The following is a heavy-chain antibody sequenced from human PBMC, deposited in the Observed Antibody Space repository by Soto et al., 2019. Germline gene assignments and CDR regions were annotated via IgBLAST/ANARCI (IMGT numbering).Heavy chain of an antibody. D-gene: IGHD3-16*01. CDR2: MSDDGSKK. CDR1: GFSFRKYG. Sequence: QVQLVESGGGVVQPGRSLRLSCAASGFSFRKYGMHWVRQAPGKGLEWVAEMSDDGSKKYYGDSVKGRFTISTDNSKNTLYLLMDSLRPEDTAMYYCAKELRETGGYYFDCWGQGTLVTVSS. V-gene: IGHV3-30*18. CDR3: AKELRETGGYYFDC. J-gene: IGHJ4*02.